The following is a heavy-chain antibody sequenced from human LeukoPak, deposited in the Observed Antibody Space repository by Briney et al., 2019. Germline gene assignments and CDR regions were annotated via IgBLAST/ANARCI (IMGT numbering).Heavy chain of an antibody. Sequence: GGSLRLSCAASGFTFSRSWMSWLRQAPGKGLEWVADIKDDGSAKYYVDSVKGRFSISRDNAKNSLYLQMNSLRVEDTAVYYCAKLAKYFYGSETYYFFEHWGQGTPVTASS. V-gene: IGHV3-7*01. D-gene: IGHD3-10*01. CDR2: IKDDGSAK. CDR1: GFTFSRSW. CDR3: AKLAKYFYGSETYYFFEH. J-gene: IGHJ4*02.